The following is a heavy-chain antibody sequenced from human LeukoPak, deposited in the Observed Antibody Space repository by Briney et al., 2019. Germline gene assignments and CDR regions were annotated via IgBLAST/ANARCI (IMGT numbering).Heavy chain of an antibody. CDR2: ISGSGGST. CDR3: AKDPGITGTANYFDY. CDR1: GFTFDDYA. V-gene: IGHV3-23*01. Sequence: GGSLRLSCAASGFTFDDYAMSWVRQAPGKGLEWVSVISGSGGSTYYADSVKGRFTISRDSSKNTLYLQMNSLRAEDTAVYYCAKDPGITGTANYFDYWGQGTLVTVSS. D-gene: IGHD1-7*01. J-gene: IGHJ4*02.